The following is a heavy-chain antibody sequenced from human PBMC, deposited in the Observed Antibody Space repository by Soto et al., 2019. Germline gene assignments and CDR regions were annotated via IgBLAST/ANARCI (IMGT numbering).Heavy chain of an antibody. J-gene: IGHJ6*02. CDR1: GGTFSSYA. Sequence: SVKVSCKASGGTFSSYAISWVRQAPGQGLEWMGGIIPIFGTANYAQKFQGRVTITADESTSTAYMELSSLRSEDTAVYYCARVLVVGLRRIGYYGMDVWGQGPTVTVSS. V-gene: IGHV1-69*13. D-gene: IGHD5-12*01. CDR2: IIPIFGTA. CDR3: ARVLVVGLRRIGYYGMDV.